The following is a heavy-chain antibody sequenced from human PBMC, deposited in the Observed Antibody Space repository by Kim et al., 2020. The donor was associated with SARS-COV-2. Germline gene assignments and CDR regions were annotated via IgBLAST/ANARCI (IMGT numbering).Heavy chain of an antibody. CDR3: ARNFGWATRMGVF. D-gene: IGHD2-8*02. CDR1: GFTFSPFA. V-gene: IGHV3-33*01. Sequence: GGSLRLSCTASGFTFSPFAMHWARQAPGKGREGGAVIGSEEGRRNIEESVKDGFPISEDNSKNRLYLQRTSQRAGETAIYFGARNFGWATRMGVFWGQG. J-gene: IGHJ3*01. CDR2: IGSEEGR.